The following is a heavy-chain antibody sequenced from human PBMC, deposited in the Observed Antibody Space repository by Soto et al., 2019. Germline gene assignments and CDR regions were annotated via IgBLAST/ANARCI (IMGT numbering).Heavy chain of an antibody. CDR2: IYYSGST. CDR1: GGSISSGGYY. V-gene: IGHV4-31*03. Sequence: PSETLSLTCTVSGGSISSGGYYWSWIRQHPGKGLEWIGYIYYSGSTYYNPSLKSRVTISVDTSKNQFSLELSSVTAADTAVYYCARDLGCEVCMEVLGQGTTGTVSS. J-gene: IGHJ6*02. CDR3: ARDLGCEVCMEV. D-gene: IGHD2-21*01.